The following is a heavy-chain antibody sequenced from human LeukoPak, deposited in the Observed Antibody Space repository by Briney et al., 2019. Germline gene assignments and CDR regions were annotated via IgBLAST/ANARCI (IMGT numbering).Heavy chain of an antibody. CDR2: IYYSGST. J-gene: IGHJ4*02. CDR3: AGYYYDSSGYYVGDY. CDR1: GGSISSYY. Sequence: SETLSLTCTVSGGSISSYYWSWIRQPPGKGLEWIGYIYYSGSTNYNPSLKSRVTISVDTSKNQFSLKLSSVTAADTAVHYCAGYYYDSSGYYVGDYWGQGTLVTVSS. V-gene: IGHV4-59*01. D-gene: IGHD3-22*01.